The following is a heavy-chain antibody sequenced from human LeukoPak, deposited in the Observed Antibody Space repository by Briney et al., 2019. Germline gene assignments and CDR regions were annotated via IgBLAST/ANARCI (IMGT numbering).Heavy chain of an antibody. CDR3: ARQFGTSYYYYGMDV. CDR2: IYHSGST. Sequence: PSETLSLTCTVSGGSISSSSYYWGWIRQPPGKGLEWIGSIYHSGSTYYNPSLKSRVTISVDTSKNQFSLKLSSVTAADTAVYYCARQFGTSYYYYGMDVWGQGTTVTVSS. J-gene: IGHJ6*02. CDR1: GGSISSSSYY. V-gene: IGHV4-39*01. D-gene: IGHD2-2*01.